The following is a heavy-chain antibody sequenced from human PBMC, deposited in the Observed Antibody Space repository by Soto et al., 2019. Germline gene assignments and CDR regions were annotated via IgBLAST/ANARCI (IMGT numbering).Heavy chain of an antibody. CDR1: GGSISSYY. CDR3: AREFCGGDCYSGIYYFDY. V-gene: IGHV4-59*01. J-gene: IGHJ4*02. D-gene: IGHD2-21*02. Sequence: PSETLSLTCTVSGGSISSYYWSWIRQPPGKGLKWTGYIYYSGSTNYNPSLKSRVTISVDTSKNQFSLKLSSVTTADTAVYYCAREFCGGDCYSGIYYFDYWGQGTLVTVSS. CDR2: IYYSGST.